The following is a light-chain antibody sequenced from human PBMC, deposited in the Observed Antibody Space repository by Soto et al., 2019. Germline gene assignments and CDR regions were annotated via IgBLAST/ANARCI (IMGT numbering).Light chain of an antibody. CDR3: SSYTGSSTLYV. V-gene: IGLV2-14*01. CDR1: SSDIGGYNY. CDR2: EVS. Sequence: QSVLTQPASVSGSPGQSITISCTGTSSDIGGYNYVSWYQQHPGKVPKLIIFEVSNRPSGVSYRFSGSKAGNTASLTISGLQAEDDADYYCSSYTGSSTLYVFGTGTKLTVL. J-gene: IGLJ1*01.